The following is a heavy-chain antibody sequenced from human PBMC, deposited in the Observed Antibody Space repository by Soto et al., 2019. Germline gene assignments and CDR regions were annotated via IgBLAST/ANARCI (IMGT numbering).Heavy chain of an antibody. J-gene: IGHJ3*02. CDR2: IKQDGSEK. Sequence: GGSLRLSCAASGFTFSSYWMSWVRQAPGKGLEWVANIKQDGSEKYYVDSVKGRFTISRDNAKNSLYLQMNSLRAEDTAVYYCARASHEQWLVHGAFDIWGQGTMVTVSS. V-gene: IGHV3-7*01. CDR3: ARASHEQWLVHGAFDI. D-gene: IGHD6-19*01. CDR1: GFTFSSYW.